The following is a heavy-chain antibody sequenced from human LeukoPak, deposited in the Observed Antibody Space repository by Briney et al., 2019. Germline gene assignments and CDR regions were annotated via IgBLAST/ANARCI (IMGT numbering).Heavy chain of an antibody. CDR2: FDPEDGET. D-gene: IGHD4-17*01. Sequence: GASVKVSCKVSGYTLTELSMHWVRQAPGKGLEWMGGFDPEDGETIYAQKFQGRVTMTEDTSTDTAYMELSSLRSEDTAVYYCASYYRDYVNFDYWGQGTLVTVSS. V-gene: IGHV1-24*01. J-gene: IGHJ4*02. CDR3: ASYYRDYVNFDY. CDR1: GYTLTELS.